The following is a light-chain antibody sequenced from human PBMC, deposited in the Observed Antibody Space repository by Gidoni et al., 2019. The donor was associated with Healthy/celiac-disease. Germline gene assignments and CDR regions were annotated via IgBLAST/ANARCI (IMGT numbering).Light chain of an antibody. J-gene: IGKJ1*01. CDR3: QQYNSYSRT. V-gene: IGKV1-5*03. CDR1: QSISSW. CDR2: KAS. Sequence: DIQITQSPSTLSASVGDRVTIPCRASQSISSWLAWYQQKPGKAPKLLIYKASSLESGVPPRFSGSGSGTEFTLTISSLQPDDFATYYCQQYNSYSRTFGQGTKVEIK.